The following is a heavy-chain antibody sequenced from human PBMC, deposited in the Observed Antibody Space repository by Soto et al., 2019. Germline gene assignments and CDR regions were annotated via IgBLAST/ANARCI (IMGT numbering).Heavy chain of an antibody. CDR3: ARPVTEGVITSGLDL. Sequence: GESLKISCKGSGYSFSTYWIGWVRQMPGKGLEWMAIIYPGDFDIRYSPSFQGQVTISADKSISTAYLQWSSLKASDSAMYYSARPVTEGVITSGLDLWGQGPRVTAS. CDR2: IYPGDFDI. V-gene: IGHV5-51*01. J-gene: IGHJ6*02. CDR1: GYSFSTYW. D-gene: IGHD3-10*01.